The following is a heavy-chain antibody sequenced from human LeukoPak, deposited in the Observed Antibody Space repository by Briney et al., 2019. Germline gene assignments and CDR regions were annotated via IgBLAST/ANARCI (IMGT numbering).Heavy chain of an antibody. CDR3: ARVLHKRNYDSTTYYGY. CDR2: IKQDGSEK. V-gene: IGHV3-7*04. D-gene: IGHD3-22*01. J-gene: IGHJ4*02. CDR1: GFTFSSYW. Sequence: PGGSLRLSCAASGFTFSSYWMSWVRQAPGKGLEWVANIKQDGSEKYYADSVKGRFTISRDNAKNSLYLQMNSLRAEDTAVYYCARVLHKRNYDSTTYYGYWGQGTLVTVSS.